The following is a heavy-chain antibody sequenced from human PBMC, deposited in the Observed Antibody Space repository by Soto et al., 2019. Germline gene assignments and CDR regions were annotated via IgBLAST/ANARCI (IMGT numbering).Heavy chain of an antibody. CDR2: ITPGGGST. CDR1: GYTFTNYY. V-gene: IGHV1-46*03. Sequence: QVQLVQSGAEVKKPGASVKVSCKASGYTFTNYYLHWVRQAPGQGLVWVAMITPGGGSTRYAQKFQGRITVTRDTSTITVYMELSSLRSDDTAVYFCARDLVDDYAFDYWGQGTLGTVSS. D-gene: IGHD4-17*01. CDR3: ARDLVDDYAFDY. J-gene: IGHJ4*02.